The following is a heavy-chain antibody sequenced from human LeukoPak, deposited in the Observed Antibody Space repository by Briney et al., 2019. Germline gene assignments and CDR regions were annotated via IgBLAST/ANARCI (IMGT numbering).Heavy chain of an antibody. Sequence: SETLSLTCAVYGGSFSGYYWSWIRQPPGKGLEWIGEINHSGSTNYNPSLKSRVTISVDTSKNQFSLKLSSVTAADTAVYYCARVSLLLWPGYMDVWGQGTTVTVSS. CDR3: ARVSLLLWPGYMDV. D-gene: IGHD3-10*01. CDR2: INHSGST. CDR1: GGSFSGYY. J-gene: IGHJ6*02. V-gene: IGHV4-34*01.